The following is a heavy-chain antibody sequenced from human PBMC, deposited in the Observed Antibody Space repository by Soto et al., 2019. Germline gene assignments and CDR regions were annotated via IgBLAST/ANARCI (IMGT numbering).Heavy chain of an antibody. CDR3: ARQEEYSYEEPSYFDY. D-gene: IGHD5-18*01. Sequence: PGGSLRLSCAASGFTFSSYGMHWVRQAPGKGLEWVAVISYDGSNKYYADSVKGRFTISRDNSKNTLYLQMNSLRAEDTAVYYCARQEEYSYEEPSYFDYWGQGTLVTVSS. CDR2: ISYDGSNK. V-gene: IGHV3-30*03. J-gene: IGHJ4*02. CDR1: GFTFSSYG.